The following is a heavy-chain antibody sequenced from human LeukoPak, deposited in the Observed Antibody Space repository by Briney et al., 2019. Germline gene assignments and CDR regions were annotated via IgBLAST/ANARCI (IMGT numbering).Heavy chain of an antibody. J-gene: IGHJ4*02. CDR3: ATERGDSPDY. D-gene: IGHD2-21*01. Sequence: GGSLRLSCAASGSTFSSYAMSWVRQGPGKGLQWVSGISGSGTNTYYADSVKGRFTISRDNSKNTLYLQMNNLRAEDTAVYYCATERGDSPDYWGQGTLVTVSS. CDR1: GSTFSSYA. CDR2: ISGSGTNT. V-gene: IGHV3-23*01.